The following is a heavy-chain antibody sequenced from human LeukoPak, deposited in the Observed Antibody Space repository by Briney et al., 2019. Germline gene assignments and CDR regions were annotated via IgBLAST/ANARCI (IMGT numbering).Heavy chain of an antibody. D-gene: IGHD3-22*01. CDR2: IYYSGST. CDR3: ARERGRYYDSSPN. Sequence: PSETLSLTCTVSGGSISSGDYYWSWIRQPPGTGLEWIGYIYYSGSTYYNPSLKSRLTISVDTSKNQFSLKLSSVTAVDTAVYYCARERGRYYDSSPNWGQGTLVTVSS. V-gene: IGHV4-30-4*01. J-gene: IGHJ4*02. CDR1: GGSISSGDYY.